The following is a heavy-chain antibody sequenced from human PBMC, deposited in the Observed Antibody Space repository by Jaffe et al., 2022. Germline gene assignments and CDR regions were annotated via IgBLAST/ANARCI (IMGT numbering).Heavy chain of an antibody. CDR1: GGSISSYY. Sequence: QVQLQESGPGLVKPSETLSLTCTVSGGSISSYYWSWIRQPPGKGLEWIGYIYYSGSTNYNPSLKSRVTISVDTSKNQFSLKLSSVTAADTAVYYCATGGVGATTPLYYYYYMDVWGKGTTVTVSS. CDR3: ATGGVGATTPLYYYYYMDV. D-gene: IGHD1-26*01. J-gene: IGHJ6*03. CDR2: IYYSGST. V-gene: IGHV4-59*01.